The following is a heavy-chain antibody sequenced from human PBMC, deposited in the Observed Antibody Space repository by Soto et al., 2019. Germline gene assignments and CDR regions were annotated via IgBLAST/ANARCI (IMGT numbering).Heavy chain of an antibody. Sequence: ASVKVSCKASGGTFSSYAISWVRQAPGQGLEWMGGIIPIFGTANYAQKVRDRINTATDTSTRKAYMELRSLRSDDTAVYYCATGGGHGAGTHHFGMDVWGQGTTVTVSS. CDR2: IIPIFGTA. CDR3: ATGGGHGAGTHHFGMDV. V-gene: IGHV1-69*05. CDR1: GGTFSSYA. D-gene: IGHD1-1*01. J-gene: IGHJ6*02.